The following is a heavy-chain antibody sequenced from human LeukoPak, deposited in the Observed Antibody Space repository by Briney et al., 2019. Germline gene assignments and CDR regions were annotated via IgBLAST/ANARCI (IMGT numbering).Heavy chain of an antibody. D-gene: IGHD3-9*01. V-gene: IGHV1-18*01. Sequence: ASVKVSCKASGYTFTSYGISWVRQAPGQGLEWMGWISAYNGNTNYAQKLQGRVTMTTDTSTSTAYMELRSLRSDDTAVYYCARDHSLLRYFDWLDYYYYYMDVWGKGTTVTISS. J-gene: IGHJ6*03. CDR1: GYTFTSYG. CDR3: ARDHSLLRYFDWLDYYYYYMDV. CDR2: ISAYNGNT.